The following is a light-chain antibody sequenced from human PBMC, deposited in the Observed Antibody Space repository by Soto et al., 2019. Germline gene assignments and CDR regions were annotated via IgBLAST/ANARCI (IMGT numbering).Light chain of an antibody. CDR3: QQSYNTLT. CDR1: QSISTF. J-gene: IGKJ4*01. CDR2: SAS. Sequence: DIQMTQSPSSLSASVGDRVTITCRASQSISTFLNWYQHRPGKAPKLLIYSASTLQSGVPPRFSGSGSRTDFTLTISSLQPEDFATYYCQQSYNTLTFGGGTKVEIK. V-gene: IGKV1-39*01.